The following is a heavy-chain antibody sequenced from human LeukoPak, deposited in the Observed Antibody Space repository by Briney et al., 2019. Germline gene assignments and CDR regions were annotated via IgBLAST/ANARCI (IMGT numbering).Heavy chain of an antibody. CDR3: ARETMIVVADDAFDI. V-gene: IGHV3-21*01. CDR1: GFTFSSYS. CDR2: ISSSSSYI. D-gene: IGHD3-22*01. J-gene: IGHJ3*02. Sequence: GGSLRLSCAASGFTFSSYSMNWVRQAPGKGLEWVSSISSSSSYIYYADSVKGRFTISRDNAKNSLYLQMNGLRAEDTAVYYCARETMIVVADDAFDIWGQGAMVTVSS.